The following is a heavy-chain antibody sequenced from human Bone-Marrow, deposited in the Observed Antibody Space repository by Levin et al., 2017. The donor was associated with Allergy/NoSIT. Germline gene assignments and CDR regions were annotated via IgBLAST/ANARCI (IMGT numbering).Heavy chain of an antibody. CDR2: ISCNSGNI. D-gene: IGHD3-16*01. CDR1: GFTFDDYA. Sequence: SLKISCAVSGFTFDDYAMHWVRQVPGKGLEWVSSISCNSGNIVYVESVKGRFTISRDNAKNSLYLQMSSLRAEDTAVYYCVKEMGEDLAAGDNNTLFYYIMDVWGQGTTVTVSS. J-gene: IGHJ6*02. CDR3: VKEMGEDLAAGDNNTLFYYIMDV. V-gene: IGHV3-9*01.